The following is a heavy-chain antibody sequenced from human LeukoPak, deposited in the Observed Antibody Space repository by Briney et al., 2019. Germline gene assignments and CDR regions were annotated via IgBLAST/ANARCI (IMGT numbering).Heavy chain of an antibody. V-gene: IGHV1-2*02. D-gene: IGHD3-3*01. CDR1: GYTFTGYY. CDR3: ARVEAYHYDFLSGYYTGFDY. Sequence: ASVKVSCKASGYTFTGYYMHWVRQAPGQGLAWMGWINPKSGGTNYAQKFQGRVTMTRDTSISTAYMELSRLRSDDTAVYYCARVEAYHYDFLSGYYTGFDYWGQGTLVTVSS. CDR2: INPKSGGT. J-gene: IGHJ4*02.